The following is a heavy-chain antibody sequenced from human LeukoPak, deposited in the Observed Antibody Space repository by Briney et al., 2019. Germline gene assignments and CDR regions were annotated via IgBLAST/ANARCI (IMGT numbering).Heavy chain of an antibody. CDR3: ARGYGGNSGWFDP. Sequence: GASVKVSCKASGYTFTGYYMHWVRQAPGQGLEWMGWINPNSGGTNYAQKFQGRVTMTRDTSISTAYMELSRLRSDDTAVYYCARGYGGNSGWFDPWGQGTLVTVSS. CDR2: INPNSGGT. J-gene: IGHJ5*02. V-gene: IGHV1-2*02. CDR1: GYTFTGYY. D-gene: IGHD4-23*01.